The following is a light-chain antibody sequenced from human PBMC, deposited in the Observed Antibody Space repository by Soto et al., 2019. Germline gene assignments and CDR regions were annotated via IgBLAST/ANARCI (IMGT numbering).Light chain of an antibody. V-gene: IGKV3-11*01. CDR2: DAS. CDR1: QSVSGY. CDR3: QQRSNWPST. Sequence: EIVLTQSPATLSLSPGERATLSCRASQSVSGYLAWYQQKPGQAPRLLMYDASNRATGIPARFSGSGSGTDLLLTISSLEPEDFAVYYCQQRSNWPSTFGGGTKVEIK. J-gene: IGKJ4*01.